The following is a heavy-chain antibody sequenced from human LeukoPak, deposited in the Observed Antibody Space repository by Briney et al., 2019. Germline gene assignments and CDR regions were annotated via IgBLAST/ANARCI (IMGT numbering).Heavy chain of an antibody. J-gene: IGHJ5*02. CDR3: ASDLIAAGGSTLGS. Sequence: SETLSLTCIVSAGSISRSGYYWGWIRQPPGNGLEWIGTIAYSGSTWYNPSLRSRVTISVDTSKNQFSLKLTSVTAADTAVYYCASDLIAAGGSTLGSWGQGTLVTVSS. D-gene: IGHD6-13*01. V-gene: IGHV4-39*01. CDR2: IAYSGST. CDR1: AGSISRSGYY.